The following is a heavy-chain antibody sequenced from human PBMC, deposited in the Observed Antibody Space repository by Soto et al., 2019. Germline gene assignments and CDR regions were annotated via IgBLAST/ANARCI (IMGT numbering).Heavy chain of an antibody. CDR3: ASRDPGTSVDY. Sequence: PSETLSLTCAVYGGSFSGYYWSWIRQPPGKGLEWIGEIYRTGSTNYNPSLKSRVTISLDKSENQFSLKVPSLTAADTAVYYCASRDPGTSVDYWGQGTLVTVSS. CDR2: IYRTGST. D-gene: IGHD1-7*01. CDR1: GGSFSGYY. V-gene: IGHV4-34*01. J-gene: IGHJ4*02.